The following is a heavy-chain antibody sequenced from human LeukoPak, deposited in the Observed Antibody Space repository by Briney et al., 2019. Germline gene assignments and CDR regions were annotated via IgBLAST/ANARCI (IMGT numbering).Heavy chain of an antibody. V-gene: IGHV3-9*01. D-gene: IGHD5-12*01. CDR2: ISWNSGSI. CDR1: GFTFGDYA. J-gene: IGHJ4*02. CDR3: AKDSGRSAYDRPFDY. Sequence: GGSLRLSCAASGFTFGDYAMHWVRQAPGKGLEWVSGISWNSGSIAYADSVKGRFTISRDNAKNSLYLQMNSLRAEDTALYYCAKDSGRSAYDRPFDYWGQGTLVTVSS.